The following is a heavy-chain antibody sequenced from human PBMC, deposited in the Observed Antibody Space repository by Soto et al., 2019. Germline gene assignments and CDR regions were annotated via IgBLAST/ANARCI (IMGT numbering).Heavy chain of an antibody. Sequence: DVVLVESGGGLVQPGRSLRLSCAASGFNFDEYAMHWVRQGPGKGLAWGSGISWNRGTIVYADSVKGRVTISRDNAKNFLYLEMNSRGAEDTALYYCAKGYCSSAKCYTYSYMDVWGKGTTVTVSS. D-gene: IGHD2-2*01. CDR3: AKGYCSSAKCYTYSYMDV. V-gene: IGHV3-9*01. CDR1: GFNFDEYA. CDR2: ISWNRGTI. J-gene: IGHJ6*03.